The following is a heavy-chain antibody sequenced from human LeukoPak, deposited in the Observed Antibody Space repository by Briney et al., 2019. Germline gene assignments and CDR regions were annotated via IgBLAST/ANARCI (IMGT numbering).Heavy chain of an antibody. CDR3: ARGGYYDILTGYYYYMDV. CDR2: IYTSGST. D-gene: IGHD3-9*01. CDR1: GGSISSYY. Sequence: SETLSLTCTVSGGSISSYYWSWIRQPAGEGLEWIGRIYTSGSTNYNPSLKSRVTMSVDTSKNQFSLKLSSVTAADTAVYYCARGGYYDILTGYYYYMDVWGKGTTVTVSS. J-gene: IGHJ6*03. V-gene: IGHV4-4*07.